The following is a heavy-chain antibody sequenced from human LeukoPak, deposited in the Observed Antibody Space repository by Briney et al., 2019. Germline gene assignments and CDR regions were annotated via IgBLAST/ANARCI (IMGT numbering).Heavy chain of an antibody. CDR2: IWYDGSNK. CDR1: GFAFSSYG. D-gene: IGHD5-18*01. V-gene: IGHV3-33*01. CDR3: AREQGIQLWPDY. Sequence: GRSLRLSCAASGFAFSSYGMHWVRQAPGKGQEWVAVIWYDGSNKYYADSVKGRFIISRDNSKNTLYLQMNSLRAEDTAVYYCAREQGIQLWPDYWGQGTLVTVSS. J-gene: IGHJ4*02.